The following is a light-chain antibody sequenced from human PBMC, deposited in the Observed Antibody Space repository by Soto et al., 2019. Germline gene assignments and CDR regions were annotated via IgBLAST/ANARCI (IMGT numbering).Light chain of an antibody. J-gene: IGKJ1*01. Sequence: DVVMTQSPLSLPVTLGQPASISCRSSQSLVHSNGNTYLNWFQQRPGQSPRRLLYQVSIRNSGVPDRFSGRVSGTDFTLKISRVEDDDVGVYYCRQGTRWPRMLGQGTKVDIE. V-gene: IGKV2-30*02. CDR1: QSLVHSNGNTY. CDR3: RQGTRWPRM. CDR2: QVS.